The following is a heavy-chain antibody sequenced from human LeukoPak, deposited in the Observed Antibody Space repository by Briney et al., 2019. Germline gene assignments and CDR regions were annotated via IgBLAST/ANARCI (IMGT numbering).Heavy chain of an antibody. CDR3: ARDAHNGYEFHDWFDP. Sequence: ASVKVSCKASGYTFTDYYIHWVRQAPGQGLEWMGWINPNSGGTKYAQKFQGRVTMTTDTSISTAYMEMSRPTSDDTAVYYCARDAHNGYEFHDWFDPWGQGALITVSS. V-gene: IGHV1-2*02. D-gene: IGHD5-12*01. CDR2: INPNSGGT. J-gene: IGHJ5*02. CDR1: GYTFTDYY.